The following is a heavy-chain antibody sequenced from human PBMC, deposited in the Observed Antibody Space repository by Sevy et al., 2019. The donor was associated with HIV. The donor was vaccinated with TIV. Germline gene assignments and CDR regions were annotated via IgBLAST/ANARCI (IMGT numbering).Heavy chain of an antibody. J-gene: IGHJ3*02. D-gene: IGHD7-27*01. Sequence: ASVKVSCKASGYRFSGYYIYWMRQAPGQGFEWLGWINPNSEATDYAQNFQGRVTMTRDTSTTTAYMELSALTSDDTAVYYCARERTNSAGVDDAFDIWGQGTLVTVSS. CDR1: GYRFSGYY. CDR2: INPNSEAT. CDR3: ARERTNSAGVDDAFDI. V-gene: IGHV1-2*02.